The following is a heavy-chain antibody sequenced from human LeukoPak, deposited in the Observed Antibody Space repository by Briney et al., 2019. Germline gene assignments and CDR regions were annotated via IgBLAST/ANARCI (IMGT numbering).Heavy chain of an antibody. J-gene: IGHJ6*03. D-gene: IGHD3-10*01. Sequence: GGSLRLSCAASGFTFSNYAMHWVRQAPGKGLEWVSGISWNSGSIGYADSVKGRFTISRDNAKNSLYLQMNSLRAEDTALYYCARSVGFGELYGYMDVWGKGTTVTVSS. CDR2: ISWNSGSI. CDR1: GFTFSNYA. V-gene: IGHV3-9*01. CDR3: ARSVGFGELYGYMDV.